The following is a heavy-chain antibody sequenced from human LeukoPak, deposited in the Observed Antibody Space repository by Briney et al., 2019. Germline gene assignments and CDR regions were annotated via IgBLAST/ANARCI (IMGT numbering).Heavy chain of an antibody. CDR2: LYSGGNT. V-gene: IGHV3-53*01. J-gene: IGHJ3*02. CDR1: GFIVSTSY. Sequence: GGSLRLSCAASGFIVSTSYMSWVRQAPGKGLEWVAFLYSGGNTFYADSVKGRFTISRDNSKNTLYLQMNSLRDDDTAVYYCARRGDGGRASDIWGQGTMVTVSS. CDR3: ARRGDGGRASDI. D-gene: IGHD5-24*01.